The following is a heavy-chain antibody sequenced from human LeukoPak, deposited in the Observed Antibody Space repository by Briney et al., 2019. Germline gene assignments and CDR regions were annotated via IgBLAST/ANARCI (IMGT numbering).Heavy chain of an antibody. CDR3: ARLPLGAFGEVLNFDC. CDR1: GFTFTNYG. J-gene: IGHJ4*02. D-gene: IGHD3-10*01. CDR2: INDSGTT. V-gene: IGHV4-34*01. Sequence: PGGSLRLSCEASGFTFTNYGMSWVRQAPGKGLEWIRYINDSGTTKYNPTLKSRVTISIDTSKKEFSLKVRSVTAADTAVYYCARLPLGAFGEVLNFDCWGQGTLVIVSS.